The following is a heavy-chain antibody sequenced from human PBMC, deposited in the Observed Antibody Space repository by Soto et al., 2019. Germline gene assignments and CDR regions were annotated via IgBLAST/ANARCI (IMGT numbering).Heavy chain of an antibody. CDR2: LGGSGGST. J-gene: IGHJ6*02. CDR3: AKRWTSRDYYVFGMDV. V-gene: IGHV3-23*01. Sequence: EVQLLESGGGLVQPGGSLRLSCAASGFRFSYYAMSWVRQAPGKGLEWVSGLGGSGGSTFYADSVQGRFTISRDNSKNTLYLQMNSLRAEDTAVYYCAKRWTSRDYYVFGMDVWGQGTTVTVSS. D-gene: IGHD2-15*01. CDR1: GFRFSYYA.